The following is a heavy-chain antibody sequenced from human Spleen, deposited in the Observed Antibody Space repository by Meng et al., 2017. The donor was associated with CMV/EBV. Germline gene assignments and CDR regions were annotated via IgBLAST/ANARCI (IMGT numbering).Heavy chain of an antibody. CDR1: GGSISSSSYY. CDR3: AREKAFINYYDSSGYGGDAFDI. V-gene: IGHV4-39*02. J-gene: IGHJ3*02. Sequence: GSLRLSCTVSGGSISSSSYYWGWIRQPPGKGLEWIGSIYYSGSTYYNPSLKSRVTISVDTSKNQFSLKLSSVTAADTAVYYCAREKAFINYYDSSGYGGDAFDIWGQGTMVTVSS. CDR2: IYYSGST. D-gene: IGHD3-22*01.